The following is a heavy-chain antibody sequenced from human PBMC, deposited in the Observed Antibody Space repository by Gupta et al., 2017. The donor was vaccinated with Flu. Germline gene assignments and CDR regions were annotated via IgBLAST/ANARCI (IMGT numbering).Heavy chain of an antibody. V-gene: IGHV3-21*01. CDR2: ISSSSSYI. CDR1: GITFSSYS. Sequence: EVQLVESGGGLVKPGGSLRLSCAASGITFSSYSMNWVRQAPGKGLEWVSSISSSSSYIYYADSVKGRFTISRDNAKNSLYLQMNSLRAEDTAVYYCARGITGGGYDFRSSGDYWGQGTLVTVSS. CDR3: ARGITGGGYDFRSSGDY. D-gene: IGHD5-12*01. J-gene: IGHJ4*02.